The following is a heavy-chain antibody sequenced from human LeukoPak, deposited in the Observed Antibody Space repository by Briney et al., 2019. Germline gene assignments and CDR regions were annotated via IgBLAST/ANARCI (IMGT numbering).Heavy chain of an antibody. CDR3: ARIRYGSGDY. V-gene: IGHV3-9*01. CDR1: GFTFDDYA. J-gene: IGHJ4*02. D-gene: IGHD3-10*01. CDR2: ISWNSGSI. Sequence: GGSLRLSCAASGFTFDDYAMHWVRQAPGKGLEWVSGISWNSGSIGYADSVKGRFTISRDNAKNSLYLQMNSLRAEDTAVYYCARIRYGSGDYWGQGTLVTVSS.